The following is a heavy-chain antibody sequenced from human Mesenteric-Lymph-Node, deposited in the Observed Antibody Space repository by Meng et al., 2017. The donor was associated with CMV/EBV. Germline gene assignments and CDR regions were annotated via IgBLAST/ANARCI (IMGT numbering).Heavy chain of an antibody. CDR3: ARVSTSSGYYPKHFDY. D-gene: IGHD3-22*01. Sequence: ETLSLTCAASGFTFSSYWMSWVRQAPGKGLEWVANIKKEGSEKYYVDSVKGRFTISRDNANNSLFLQMNSLRAEDTAVYYCARVSTSSGYYPKHFDYWGQGSLVTVSS. V-gene: IGHV3-7*01. J-gene: IGHJ4*02. CDR2: IKKEGSEK. CDR1: GFTFSSYW.